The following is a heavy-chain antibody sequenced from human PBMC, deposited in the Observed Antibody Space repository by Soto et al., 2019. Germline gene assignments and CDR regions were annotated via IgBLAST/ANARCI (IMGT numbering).Heavy chain of an antibody. D-gene: IGHD3-16*01. CDR2: IYSSGNA. J-gene: IGHJ3*02. V-gene: IGHV4-4*07. CDR1: NGSISGYY. Sequence: QVQLQESGPGLVKPSETLSLICTVSNGSISGYYWSWVRQSAGKGLEWIGRIYSSGNANYNPSLYRRVTMSVDTSQNHFSLKVTSLTAADTAMYYCVRGDVFDIWGRGTMVTVSS. CDR3: VRGDVFDI.